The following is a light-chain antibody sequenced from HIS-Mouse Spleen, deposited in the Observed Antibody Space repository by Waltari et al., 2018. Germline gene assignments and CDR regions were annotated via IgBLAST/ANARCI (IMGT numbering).Light chain of an antibody. CDR2: EDS. Sequence: SYELTQPPSVSVSPGQTARIPCSGDALPKKYSHWYQQNSGQAPVLVIYEDSKRPSGIPERFSGSSSGTMATLTISGAQVEDEADYYCYSTDSSGNHRVFGGGTKLTVL. J-gene: IGLJ2*01. CDR1: ALPKKY. CDR3: YSTDSSGNHRV. V-gene: IGLV3-10*01.